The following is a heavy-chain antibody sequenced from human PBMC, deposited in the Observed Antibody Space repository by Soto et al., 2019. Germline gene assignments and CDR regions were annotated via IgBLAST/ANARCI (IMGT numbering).Heavy chain of an antibody. CDR1: GASISNGDAY. Sequence: SETLSLTCAVSGASISNGDAYWTWMRQVPGRGLEWIGSARYGGGTSHNPSLSSRISMSLDTSKNQFSLNLSSVTAADTAVYYCARGFDRAKAGLWGQGTLVTVSS. CDR2: ARYGGGT. J-gene: IGHJ4*02. D-gene: IGHD3-9*01. CDR3: ARGFDRAKAGL. V-gene: IGHV4-30-4*01.